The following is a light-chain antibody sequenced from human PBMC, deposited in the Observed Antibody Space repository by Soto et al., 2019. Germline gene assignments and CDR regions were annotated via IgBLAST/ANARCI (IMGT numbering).Light chain of an antibody. CDR2: AAS. Sequence: AIRMTQSPSSLSASTGDRVTITCRASQGISSYLAWYQQKPGKAPKLLIYAASTLQSGVLSRFSGSGSGTDFTLTISCLQSEDFATYYCQQYYSYPVTFGPGTKVDIK. CDR1: QGISSY. J-gene: IGKJ3*01. V-gene: IGKV1-8*01. CDR3: QQYYSYPVT.